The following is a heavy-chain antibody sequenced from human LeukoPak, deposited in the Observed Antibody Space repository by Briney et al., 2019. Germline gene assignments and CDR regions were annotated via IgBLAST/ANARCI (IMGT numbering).Heavy chain of an antibody. D-gene: IGHD3-10*01. CDR1: GFTFSSYS. J-gene: IGHJ4*02. CDR2: ISSSSTYI. V-gene: IGHV3-21*01. Sequence: GGSLRLSCAASGFTFSSYSMNWVRQAPGKGLEWVSFISSSSTYIYYADSLKGRFTISRDNAKNSLYLQMNSLRVEDTAVYYCAKVAKYYYGSETYYFFEHWGQGTPVTASS. CDR3: AKVAKYYYGSETYYFFEH.